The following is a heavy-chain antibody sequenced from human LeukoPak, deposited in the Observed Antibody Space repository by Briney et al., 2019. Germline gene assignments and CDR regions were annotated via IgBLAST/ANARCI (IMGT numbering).Heavy chain of an antibody. V-gene: IGHV3-48*02. CDR2: ISPRSSTI. J-gene: IGHJ4*02. CDR3: ARDRATHYYDY. CDR1: GFTFSSYG. D-gene: IGHD3-22*01. Sequence: GGSLRLSCAASGFTFSSYGISWVRQAPGKGLEWVSYISPRSSTIYYADSVKGRFTISRDNAKNSLYLQISSLRDEDTAVYYCARDRATHYYDYWGQGTLVTVSS.